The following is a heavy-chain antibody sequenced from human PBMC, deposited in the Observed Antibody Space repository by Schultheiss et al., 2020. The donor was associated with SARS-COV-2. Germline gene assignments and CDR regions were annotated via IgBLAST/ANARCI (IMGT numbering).Heavy chain of an antibody. Sequence: GGSLRLSCAASGFTFSSYWMSWVRQAPGKGLEWVSVIYSGGSTYYADSVKGRFTISRDNSKNTLYLQMNSLRDEDTAVYYCARRYDFWSGYVYWGQGTLVTVSS. CDR2: IYSGGST. J-gene: IGHJ4*02. D-gene: IGHD3-3*01. V-gene: IGHV3-66*01. CDR1: GFTFSSYW. CDR3: ARRYDFWSGYVY.